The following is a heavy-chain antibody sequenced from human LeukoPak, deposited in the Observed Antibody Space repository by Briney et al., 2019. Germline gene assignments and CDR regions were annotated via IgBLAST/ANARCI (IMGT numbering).Heavy chain of an antibody. D-gene: IGHD3-22*01. Sequence: AGSLRLSCAASGFTFSTYWMSWVRQAPGKGLKWVANIKEDGSEKYYGDSVKGRLTISRDNAKNSLYLQMNSLRAEDTAVYYCARDSSGYQWGQGTLVSVSS. V-gene: IGHV3-7*01. CDR3: ARDSSGYQ. J-gene: IGHJ4*02. CDR2: IKEDGSEK. CDR1: GFTFSTYW.